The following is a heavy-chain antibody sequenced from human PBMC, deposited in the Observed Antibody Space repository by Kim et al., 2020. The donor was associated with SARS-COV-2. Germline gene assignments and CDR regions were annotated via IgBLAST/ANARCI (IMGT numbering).Heavy chain of an antibody. CDR2: INHSGST. CDR1: GGSFSGYY. Sequence: SETLSLTCAVYGGSFSGYYWSWIRQPPGKGLEWIGEINHSGSTNYNPSLKSRVTISVDTSKNQFSLKLSSVTAADTAVYYCARGLSPTVTTSGMDVWGQGTSVTVSS. D-gene: IGHD4-17*01. CDR3: ARGLSPTVTTSGMDV. J-gene: IGHJ6*02. V-gene: IGHV4-34*01.